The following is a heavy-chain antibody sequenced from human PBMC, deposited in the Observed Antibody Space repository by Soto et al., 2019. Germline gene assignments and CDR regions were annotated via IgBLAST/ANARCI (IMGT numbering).Heavy chain of an antibody. J-gene: IGHJ5*02. CDR3: ARDTDCSGGSCHFDP. D-gene: IGHD2-15*01. CDR1: GYTFTGYY. CDR2: INPNSGGT. Sequence: ASVKVSCKASGYTFTGYYMHWVRQAPGQGLEWMGWINPNSGGTNYAQKFQGWVTMTRDTSISTAYMELSRLRSDDTAVYYCARDTDCSGGSCHFDPWGQGTLVTVSS. V-gene: IGHV1-2*04.